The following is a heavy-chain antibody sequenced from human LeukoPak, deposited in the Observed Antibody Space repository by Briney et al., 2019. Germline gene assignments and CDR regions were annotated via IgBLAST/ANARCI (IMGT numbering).Heavy chain of an antibody. J-gene: IGHJ4*02. CDR2: IMYDGSER. Sequence: PGGSLRLSCVVSGFALSDYWMSWVRQAPGKGLQWVANIMYDGSERQYVDSVKGRFTISRDIAKNSVYLQMNSLGADDTAVYYCARDIASAGLFFDSWGQGTLVTVSS. V-gene: IGHV3-7*01. CDR3: ARDIASAGLFFDS. CDR1: GFALSDYW. D-gene: IGHD6-13*01.